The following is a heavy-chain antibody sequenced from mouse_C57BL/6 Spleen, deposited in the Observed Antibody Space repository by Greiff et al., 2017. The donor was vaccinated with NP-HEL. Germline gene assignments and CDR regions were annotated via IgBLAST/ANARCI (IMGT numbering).Heavy chain of an antibody. CDR1: GYTFTSYT. Sequence: VQLQQSGAELARPGASVKMSCKASGYTFTSYTMHWVKQRPGQGLEWIGYINPSSGYTKYNQKFKDKATLTADKSSSTAYMQLSSLTSEDSAVYYCAISSHWYFDVWGTGTTVNVSS. CDR3: AISSHWYFDV. V-gene: IGHV1-4*01. J-gene: IGHJ1*03. CDR2: INPSSGYT. D-gene: IGHD1-1*01.